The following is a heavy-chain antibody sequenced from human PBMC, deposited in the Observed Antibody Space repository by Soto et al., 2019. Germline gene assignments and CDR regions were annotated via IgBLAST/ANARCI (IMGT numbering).Heavy chain of an antibody. CDR2: LYYSGNT. CDR3: ARGGGSTFNWFDP. V-gene: IGHV4-39*01. J-gene: IGHJ5*02. Sequence: QLQLQESGPGLVKPSETLSLTCTVSGGSISSFNYFWGWIRQPPGKGLEWIGSLYYSGNTYYNPSLQSRVTISVDTSKKQCTLTLRSVTAADTAVYYCARGGGSTFNWFDPWGQGTLLTVSP. D-gene: IGHD2-15*01. CDR1: GGSISSFNYF.